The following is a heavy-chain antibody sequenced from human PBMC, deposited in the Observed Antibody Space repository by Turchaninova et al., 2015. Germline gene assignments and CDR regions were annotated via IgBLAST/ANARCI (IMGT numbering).Heavy chain of an antibody. CDR1: GYPHSRGYY. J-gene: IGHJ4*02. D-gene: IGHD2-2*01. CDR3: ARQLNWAFDY. V-gene: IGHV4-38-2*01. Sequence: QVQLQESGPGLGTPSETLSLPFAVSGYPHSRGYYWGWSRQPPGAGLEWIGTIYQSGRTYYNPSLKSRVTISVDTSKNQFSLKLSSVTAADTAVYYCARQLNWAFDYWGQGTLVTVSS. CDR2: IYQSGRT.